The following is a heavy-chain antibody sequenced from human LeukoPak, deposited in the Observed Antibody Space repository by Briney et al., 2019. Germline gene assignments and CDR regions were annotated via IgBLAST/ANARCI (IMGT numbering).Heavy chain of an antibody. Sequence: AASVKVSCKASGYTFTSYNMHWVRQAPGQGLEWMGIINPSGGSTSYAQKFQGRVTMTRDTSTSTVYMALSSLRSEDTAVYYCARTRDDYTHADYWGQGTLVTVSS. J-gene: IGHJ4*02. CDR1: GYTFTSYN. CDR3: ARTRDDYTHADY. V-gene: IGHV1-46*01. D-gene: IGHD5-24*01. CDR2: INPSGGST.